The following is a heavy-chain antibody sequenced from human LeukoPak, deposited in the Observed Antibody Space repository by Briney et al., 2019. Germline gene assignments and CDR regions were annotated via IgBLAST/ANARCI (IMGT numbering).Heavy chain of an antibody. CDR1: GFIFRNYV. CDR2: ICGSGGTS. J-gene: IGHJ4*02. V-gene: IGHV3-23*01. D-gene: IGHD3-9*01. Sequence: PGAPLRLSCAASGFIFRNYVMSWVRQAPGKGLEWVSAICGSGGTSRYADSVQGHVTISRDNSKNTLYLQMNSLGADDTAVYYCAKWGDYDGLTGYYDSDCWGQGTLVTVSS. CDR3: AKWGDYDGLTGYYDSDC.